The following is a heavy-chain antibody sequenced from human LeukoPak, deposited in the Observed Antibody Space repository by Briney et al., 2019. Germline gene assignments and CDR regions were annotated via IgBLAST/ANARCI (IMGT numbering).Heavy chain of an antibody. CDR2: IRYDGSNK. Sequence: GGSLRLSCAASGFTFSSYGMHWVRQAPGKGLEWVAFIRYDGSNKYYADSVKGRFTISRDNSKNTLYLQMNSLRAEDTAVYYCAKIEIAAAGGEEWVDYWGQGTLVTVSS. CDR1: GFTFSSYG. J-gene: IGHJ4*02. D-gene: IGHD6-13*01. V-gene: IGHV3-30*02. CDR3: AKIEIAAAGGEEWVDY.